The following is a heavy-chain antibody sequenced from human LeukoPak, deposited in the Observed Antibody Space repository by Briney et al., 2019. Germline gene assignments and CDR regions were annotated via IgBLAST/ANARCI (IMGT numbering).Heavy chain of an antibody. J-gene: IGHJ5*02. CDR3: AREASYGYSSSWFDP. CDR1: GYTFTSYG. D-gene: IGHD5-18*01. Sequence: ASVKVSCKASGYTFTSYGISWVRQAPGQGLEWMGWISAYNGNTNYAQKFQGRVTMTSDTSINTAYMELSKLRSDDTAVYYCAREASYGYSSSWFDPWGQGTLVTVSS. V-gene: IGHV1-18*01. CDR2: ISAYNGNT.